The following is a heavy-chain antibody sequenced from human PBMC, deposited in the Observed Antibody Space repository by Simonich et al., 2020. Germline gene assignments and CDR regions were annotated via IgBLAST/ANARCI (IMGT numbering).Heavy chain of an antibody. J-gene: IGHJ4*02. D-gene: IGHD1-1*01. CDR1: GFTFSSYS. CDR2: ISSSISNI. Sequence: EVQLVESGGGLVKPGGSLRLSCAASGFTFSSYSMNWVRQAPGKVLEWVSSISSSISNIYYADSVKGRFTISRDNAKNSLYRQMNSLRAEDTAVYYCARANERDYWGQGTLVTVSS. V-gene: IGHV3-21*01. CDR3: ARANERDY.